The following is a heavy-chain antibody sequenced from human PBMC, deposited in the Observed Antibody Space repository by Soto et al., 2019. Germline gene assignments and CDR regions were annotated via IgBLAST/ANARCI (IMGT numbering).Heavy chain of an antibody. V-gene: IGHV3-64D*08. CDR1: GFTFSSYA. D-gene: IGHD5-12*01. J-gene: IGHJ1*01. CDR3: VLGSERWLQFSTVGYFQH. CDR2: ISSNGGST. Sequence: GGSLRLSCSASGFTFSSYAMHWVRQAPGKGLEYVSAISSNGGSTYYADSVKGRFTISRDNSKNTLYLQMSSLRAEDTAVYYCVLGSERWLQFSTVGYFQHWGQGTLVTVSS.